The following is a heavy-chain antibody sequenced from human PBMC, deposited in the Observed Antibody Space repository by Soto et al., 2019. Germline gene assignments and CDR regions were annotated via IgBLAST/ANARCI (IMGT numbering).Heavy chain of an antibody. Sequence: QVQLVESGGGVVQPGRSLRLSCAASGFTFSSYAMHWVRQAPGKGLEWVAVISYDGSNKYYADSVKGRFTISRDNSKNALYLQMSSLSADDTAVYYCARPLWRDDYNWGYFALCGRGTLVTFSS. CDR2: ISYDGSNK. CDR3: ARPLWRDDYNWGYFAL. V-gene: IGHV3-30-3*01. CDR1: GFTFSSYA. J-gene: IGHJ2*01. D-gene: IGHD4-4*01.